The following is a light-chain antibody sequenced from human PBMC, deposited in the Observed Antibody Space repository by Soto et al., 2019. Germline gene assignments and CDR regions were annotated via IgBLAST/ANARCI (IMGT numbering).Light chain of an antibody. Sequence: QSVLTQPASVSGSPGQSITISCTGTSSDVGGYNYVSWYQHHPGKAPKLMIYDVSNRPSGVSNRFSGSKSGNTASLIISGLQAEDEADYYCSSYTSSSTLSTYVCGTG. CDR3: SSYTSSSTLSTYV. J-gene: IGLJ1*01. V-gene: IGLV2-14*03. CDR1: SSDVGGYNY. CDR2: DVS.